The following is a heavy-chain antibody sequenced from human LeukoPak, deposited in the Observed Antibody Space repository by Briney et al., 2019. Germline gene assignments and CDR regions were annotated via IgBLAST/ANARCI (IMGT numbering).Heavy chain of an antibody. CDR1: GGTFSSYA. D-gene: IGHD2-2*01. CDR3: ARGTTYCSSTSCAIWYWFDP. V-gene: IGHV1-69*13. Sequence: ASVKVSCKASGGTFSSYAISWVRQAPGQGLEWMGGIIPIFGTANYAQKFQGRVTITADESTSTAYMELSSLRSEDTAVYYCARGTTYCSSTSCAIWYWFDPWGQGTLVTVSS. J-gene: IGHJ5*02. CDR2: IIPIFGTA.